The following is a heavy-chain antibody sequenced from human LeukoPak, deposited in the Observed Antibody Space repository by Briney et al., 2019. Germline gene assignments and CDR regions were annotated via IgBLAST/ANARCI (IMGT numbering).Heavy chain of an antibody. CDR1: GFTFSGCA. J-gene: IGHJ4*02. CDR3: ATDREGDPSAYYLV. Sequence: GGSLRLSCAASGFTFSGCAMSWVRQAPGKGLEWVSTISDNGGRTYYADSVKDRFTISRDNSKNTLFLQMNSLRAEDSAVYYCATDREGDPSAYYLVGGQGTLITVSS. CDR2: ISDNGGRT. V-gene: IGHV3-23*01. D-gene: IGHD3-22*01.